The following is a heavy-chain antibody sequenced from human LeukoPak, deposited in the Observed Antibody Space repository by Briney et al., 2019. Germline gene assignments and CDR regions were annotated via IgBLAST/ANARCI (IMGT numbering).Heavy chain of an antibody. CDR3: AQRPYASYYFDY. V-gene: IGHV1-24*01. J-gene: IGHJ4*02. Sequence: ASVKVSCKVSGYTLTELSMHWVRQAPGKGLEWTGGFDPEDGETIYAQKFQGRVTMTEDTSTDTAYMELSSLRSEDTAVYYCAQRPYASYYFDYWGQGTLVTVSS. CDR1: GYTLTELS. CDR2: FDPEDGET. D-gene: IGHD3-16*01.